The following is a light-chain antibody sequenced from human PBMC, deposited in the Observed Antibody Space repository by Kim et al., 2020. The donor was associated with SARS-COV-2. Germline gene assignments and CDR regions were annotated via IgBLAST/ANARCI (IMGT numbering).Light chain of an antibody. J-gene: IGKJ2*03. CDR3: QQYGSSPYS. V-gene: IGKV3-20*01. CDR1: QRVGSSL. CDR2: EAF. Sequence: LAPGERATLSCRASQRVGSSLVAWYQQKPGQAPRLLIYEAFKRVAGIPDRFSGSGSGTDFTLTISRPEPEDFAMYYCQQYGSSPYSFGQGTKLEI.